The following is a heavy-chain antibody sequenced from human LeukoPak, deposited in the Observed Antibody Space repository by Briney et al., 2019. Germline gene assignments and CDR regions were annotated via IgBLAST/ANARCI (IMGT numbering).Heavy chain of an antibody. D-gene: IGHD4-17*01. Sequence: SVKVSCKASGGTFSSYAISWVRQAPGQGLEWMGGIIPIFGTANYAQKFQGRVTVTADESTSTAYMELSSLRSEDTAVYYCARDHTLRYYFDYWGQGTLVTVSS. CDR2: IIPIFGTA. CDR3: ARDHTLRYYFDY. V-gene: IGHV1-69*13. CDR1: GGTFSSYA. J-gene: IGHJ4*02.